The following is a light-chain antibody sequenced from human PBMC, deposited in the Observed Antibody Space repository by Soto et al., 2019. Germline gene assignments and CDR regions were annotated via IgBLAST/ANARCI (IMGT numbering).Light chain of an antibody. CDR2: KVS. V-gene: IGKV2-24*01. Sequence: EIVMTQTPLSSPVTLGQPAFISCRSSQRLVHADGNTYFNWLQQRPGQPPRLLVYKVSTRFSGVPDRFSGSGAGTYFTLTISRVEAEDVGVYYCMQTTQFPWTFGQGTKVEIK. J-gene: IGKJ1*01. CDR1: QRLVHADGNTY. CDR3: MQTTQFPWT.